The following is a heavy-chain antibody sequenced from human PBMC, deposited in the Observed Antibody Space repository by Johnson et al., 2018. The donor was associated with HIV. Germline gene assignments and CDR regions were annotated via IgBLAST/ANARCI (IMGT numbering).Heavy chain of an antibody. J-gene: IGHJ3*02. CDR2: ISYDGSDK. V-gene: IGHV3-30*04. Sequence: VQLVESGGGVVQPGRSLRLSCAASGFTFSSYAMHWVRQAPAKGLEWVAVISYDGSDKYYADSVKGRFTISRDSSKNTLYLQMTSLRAEDTAVYYCARDLRWSYDAFDIWGQGTMVTVSS. D-gene: IGHD5-24*01. CDR1: GFTFSSYA. CDR3: ARDLRWSYDAFDI.